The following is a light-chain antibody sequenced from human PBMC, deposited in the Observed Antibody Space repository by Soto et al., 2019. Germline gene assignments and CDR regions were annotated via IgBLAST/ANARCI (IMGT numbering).Light chain of an antibody. CDR2: GAF. Sequence: VMTQAPSTLSVSPRERATLSCRASQTITENVVWYQQKDGQAPRLLIYGAFTRATDVPARFSGSGSGTEFTLTISSLQSEDSAVYFCQQYANWPKAFGQGTKVDIK. J-gene: IGKJ1*01. V-gene: IGKV3-15*01. CDR1: QTITEN. CDR3: QQYANWPKA.